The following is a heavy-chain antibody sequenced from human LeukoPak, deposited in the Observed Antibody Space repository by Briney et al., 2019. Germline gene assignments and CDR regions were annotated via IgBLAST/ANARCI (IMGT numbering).Heavy chain of an antibody. V-gene: IGHV1-2*02. CDR3: ARDLTGDVWAYFDY. D-gene: IGHD1-1*01. J-gene: IGHJ4*02. Sequence: ASVTVSCKASGYSFTGYHIHWMRQAPGQGLEWMGWVACQAGDTKYSQKFEGRITVARDTSITTSFLELTGLTSDDTAVYFCARDLTGDVWAYFDYWGQGTLVDVSS. CDR2: VACQAGDT. CDR1: GYSFTGYH.